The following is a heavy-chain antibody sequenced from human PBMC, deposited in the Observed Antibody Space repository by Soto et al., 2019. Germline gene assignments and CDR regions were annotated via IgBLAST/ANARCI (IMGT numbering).Heavy chain of an antibody. J-gene: IGHJ4*02. CDR2: ISWDGGST. CDR3: AKDMSDTAMVTAFDY. Sequence: EVQLVESGGVVVQPGGSLRLSCAASGFTFDDYTMQWVRQAPGKGLEWVSLISWDGGSTYYADSVKGRFTISRDNSKNSLYLQMNSLRTEDTALYYCAKDMSDTAMVTAFDYWGQGTLVTVSS. V-gene: IGHV3-43*01. D-gene: IGHD5-18*01. CDR1: GFTFDDYT.